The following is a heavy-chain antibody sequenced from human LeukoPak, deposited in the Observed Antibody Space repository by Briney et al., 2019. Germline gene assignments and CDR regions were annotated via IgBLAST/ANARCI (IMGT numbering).Heavy chain of an antibody. J-gene: IGHJ6*02. V-gene: IGHV3-30-3*01. CDR1: GFTFSSYA. CDR2: ISYDGSNK. CDR3: ARDMSPYGGNRYYYYYGMDV. Sequence: GRSLRLSCAASGFTFSSYAMHWVRQAPGKGPEWVAVISYDGSNKYYADSVKGRFTISRDNSKNTLYLQMNSLRAEDTAVYYCARDMSPYGGNRYYYYYGMDVWGQETTVTVSS. D-gene: IGHD4-23*01.